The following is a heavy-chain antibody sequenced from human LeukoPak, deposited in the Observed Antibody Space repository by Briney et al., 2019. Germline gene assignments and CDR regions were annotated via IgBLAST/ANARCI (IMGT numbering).Heavy chain of an antibody. Sequence: SETLSLTCTVSGGSISSGGYYWSWIRQHPGKGLEWIGYIYYSGSTYYNPSLKSRVTISVDTSKNQFSLKLSSVTAADTAVYYCARQGHYGSGPPPADAFDIWGQGTMVTVSS. J-gene: IGHJ3*02. CDR1: GGSISSGGYY. CDR2: IYYSGST. CDR3: ARQGHYGSGPPPADAFDI. D-gene: IGHD3-10*01. V-gene: IGHV4-31*03.